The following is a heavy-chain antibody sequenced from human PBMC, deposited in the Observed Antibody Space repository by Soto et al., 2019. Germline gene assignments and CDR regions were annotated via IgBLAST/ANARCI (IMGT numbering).Heavy chain of an antibody. CDR3: APGIIAARLFDY. V-gene: IGHV3-23*01. CDR1: GFTFSSYS. J-gene: IGHJ4*02. CDR2: ISGSGGST. D-gene: IGHD6-6*01. Sequence: GGSLRLSCAASGFTFSSYSMSWVRQAPGKGLEWVSAISGSGGSTYYADSVKGRFTISRDNSKNTLYLQMNSLRAEDTAVYYSAPGIIAARLFDYWGQGTLVTVSS.